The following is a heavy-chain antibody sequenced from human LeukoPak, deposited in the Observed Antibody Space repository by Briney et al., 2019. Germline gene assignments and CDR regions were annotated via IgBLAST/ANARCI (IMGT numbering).Heavy chain of an antibody. D-gene: IGHD5-12*01. Sequence: SETLSLTCTVSGGSVSSGSYYWSWIRQPPGKGLEWIGYIYYSGSTNYNPSLKSRVTISVDTSKNQFSLKLSSVTAADTAVYYCARTSGYDYSFDYWGQGTLVTVSS. CDR3: ARTSGYDYSFDY. CDR1: GGSVSSGSYY. CDR2: IYYSGST. J-gene: IGHJ4*02. V-gene: IGHV4-61*01.